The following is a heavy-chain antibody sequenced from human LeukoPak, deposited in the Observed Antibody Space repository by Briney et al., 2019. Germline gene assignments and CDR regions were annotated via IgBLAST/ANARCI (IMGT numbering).Heavy chain of an antibody. CDR1: SGSISTFY. Sequence: SETLSLTCNVSSGSISTFYWNWIRQPPGKGLEWIGYIYYTGGTSYSPSLNSRATISVDTSKNQISLKLNSVTAADTAVYYCAREAWFGELFPIGWFDPWGQGTLVTVSS. J-gene: IGHJ5*02. CDR2: IYYTGGT. CDR3: AREAWFGELFPIGWFDP. V-gene: IGHV4-59*12. D-gene: IGHD3-10*01.